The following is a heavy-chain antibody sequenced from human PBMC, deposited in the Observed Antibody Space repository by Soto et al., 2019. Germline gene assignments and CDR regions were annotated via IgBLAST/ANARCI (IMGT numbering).Heavy chain of an antibody. CDR2: IIPIFGTA. V-gene: IGHV1-69*13. J-gene: IGHJ6*02. Sequence: SVKVSCKASGVTFSSYAISWVRQAPGQGLEWMGGIIPIFGTANYAQKFQGRVTITADESTSTAYMELSSLRSEDTAVYYCARVRVYDFWSGYQKYYYGMDVWGQGTTVTVSS. D-gene: IGHD3-3*01. CDR1: GVTFSSYA. CDR3: ARVRVYDFWSGYQKYYYGMDV.